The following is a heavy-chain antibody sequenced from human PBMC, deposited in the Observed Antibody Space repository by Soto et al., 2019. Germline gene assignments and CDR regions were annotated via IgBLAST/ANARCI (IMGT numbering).Heavy chain of an antibody. Sequence: QVQLQESGPGLVKPSQTLSLTCTVSGDSISSGGYYWSWIRQHPGKGLEWIGYIYYSGSTYYNPSLKSRVTISVDTSKNQFSLKLSSVTAADTAVYYCASVSECSGGSCYSDKFAFDIWGQGTMVTVSS. CDR2: IYYSGST. V-gene: IGHV4-31*03. D-gene: IGHD2-15*01. CDR1: GDSISSGGYY. CDR3: ASVSECSGGSCYSDKFAFDI. J-gene: IGHJ3*02.